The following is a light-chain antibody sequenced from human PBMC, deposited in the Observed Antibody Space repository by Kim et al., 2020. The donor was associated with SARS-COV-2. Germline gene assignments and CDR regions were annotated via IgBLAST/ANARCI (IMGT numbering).Light chain of an antibody. CDR1: RSDVGGFKY. CDR2: EVS. CDR3: SSYTNRNSLI. V-gene: IGLV2-14*01. J-gene: IGLJ1*01. Sequence: QSALTQPASMSGSTGQSITISCTGTRSDVGGFKYVSWYQQHPGKVPKLMIYEVSNRPSGVSNRFSGSKSGNTASLTISGLLAEDEADYYCSSYTNRNSLIFGTGTKVTVL.